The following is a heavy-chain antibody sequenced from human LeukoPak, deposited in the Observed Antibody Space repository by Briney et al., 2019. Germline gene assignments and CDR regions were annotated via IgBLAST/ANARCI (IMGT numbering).Heavy chain of an antibody. CDR1: GYTFTSFG. D-gene: IGHD6-13*01. V-gene: IGHV1-18*01. CDR3: ERDPRSNIAAAGTRVDY. CDR2: ISAYNGNT. J-gene: IGHJ4*02. Sequence: ASVKVSCKASGYTFTSFGFNWMRQAPGQGLEWMGWISAYNGNTNYAQKFPGRVTMTTDTSTSTAYMELKNLRSDDTAVYYFERDPRSNIAAAGTRVDYWGQGTLVTVSS.